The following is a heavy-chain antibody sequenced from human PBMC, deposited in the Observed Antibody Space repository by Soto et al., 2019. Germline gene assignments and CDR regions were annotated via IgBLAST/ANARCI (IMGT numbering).Heavy chain of an antibody. Sequence: GGSLRLSCTVSGFTLSSYSMHWVRQAPGKGLEWLSYISISGTNIHYADSVKGRFTTSRDNAKNSLYLQMNSLRAEDTAVYYCARGDWFAPWGQGTLVTVSS. V-gene: IGHV3-48*04. CDR2: ISISGTNI. CDR1: GFTLSSYS. J-gene: IGHJ5*02. CDR3: ARGDWFAP.